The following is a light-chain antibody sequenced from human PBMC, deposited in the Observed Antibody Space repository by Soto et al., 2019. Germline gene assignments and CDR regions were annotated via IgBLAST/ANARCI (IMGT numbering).Light chain of an antibody. J-gene: IGLJ1*01. CDR2: SNN. CDR1: SSNIGSNT. CDR3: AAWDDSLNGYV. V-gene: IGLV1-44*01. Sequence: QSVLTQPPSASGTPGQRVTISCSGSSSNIGSNTVNWYQQLPGTAPKLLIYSNNQRPSGVPDRSSGSKSGTSASLAISGLQSKDEADYYCAAWDDSLNGYVFGTGTKVTVL.